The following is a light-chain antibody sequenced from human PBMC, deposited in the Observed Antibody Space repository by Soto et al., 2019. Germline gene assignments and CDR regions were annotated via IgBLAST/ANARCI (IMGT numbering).Light chain of an antibody. J-gene: IGLJ1*01. CDR3: GTWDSTLSCV. Sequence: QSVLTQPPSVSAAPGQKVTISCSGSSSNIGNNYVSWYQHLPGAAPKLIIYDNDKRSSGIPDRFSGSKSGTSATLDITGLQTGDEADYYCGTWDSTLSCVFGTGTKLTVL. V-gene: IGLV1-51*01. CDR2: DND. CDR1: SSNIGNNY.